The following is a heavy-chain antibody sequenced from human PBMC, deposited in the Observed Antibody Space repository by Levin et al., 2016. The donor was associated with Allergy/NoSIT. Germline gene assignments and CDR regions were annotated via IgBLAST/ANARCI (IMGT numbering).Heavy chain of an antibody. V-gene: IGHV4-59*11. CDR2: IYDSGST. D-gene: IGHD1-26*01. J-gene: IGHJ3*01. Sequence: SETLSLTCTISGESSITHYWTWIRQPPGKGLEWIGYIYDSGSTNYNHSLRSRVALSIDTSKRQFSLRLTSVTAADTALYFCARGSYSGSRALDVWGQGTRVIVSS. CDR3: ARGSYSGSRALDV. CDR1: GESSITHY.